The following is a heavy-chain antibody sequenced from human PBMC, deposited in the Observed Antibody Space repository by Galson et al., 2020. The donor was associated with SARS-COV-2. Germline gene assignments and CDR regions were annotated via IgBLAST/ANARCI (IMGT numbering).Heavy chain of an antibody. Sequence: GESLKISCAASGFTFSSYSMNWVRQAPGKGLEWVSYISSSSSTIYYADSVKGRFTISRDNAKNSLYLQMNSLRAEDTAVYYCARARLHIVVVQSDYYYYYYMDVWGKGTTVTVSS. J-gene: IGHJ6*03. CDR1: GFTFSSYS. V-gene: IGHV3-48*04. D-gene: IGHD2-21*01. CDR3: ARARLHIVVVQSDYYYYYYMDV. CDR2: ISSSSSTI.